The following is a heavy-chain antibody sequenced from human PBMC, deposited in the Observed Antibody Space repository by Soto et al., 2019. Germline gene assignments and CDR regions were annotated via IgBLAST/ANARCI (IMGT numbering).Heavy chain of an antibody. CDR1: WFPHHSKKEG. CDR3: AHRRQWLPPDP. V-gene: IGHV2-5*02. Sequence: GPALGNAKQSLTLACTFCWFPHHSKKEGGGWIRQPPGKALEWLALIYWDDDKRYSPSLKSRLTITKDTSKNQVVLTMTNMDPVDTATYYCAHRRQWLPPDPWGQGTLVTVSS. J-gene: IGHJ5*02. D-gene: IGHD6-19*01. CDR2: IYWDDDK.